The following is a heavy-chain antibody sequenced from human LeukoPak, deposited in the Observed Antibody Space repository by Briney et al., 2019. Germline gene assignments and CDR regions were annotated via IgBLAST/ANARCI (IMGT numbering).Heavy chain of an antibody. D-gene: IGHD2-21*02. CDR3: TTEVLAYCGGDCTY. Sequence: GGSLRLSCAASGFTFSNAWMSWVRQAPGKGLEWVGRTKSKTDGGTTDYAAPVKGRFTILRDDSKNTLYLQMNSLKTEDTAVYYCTTEVLAYCGGDCTYWGQGTLVTVSS. CDR1: GFTFSNAW. CDR2: TKSKTDGGTT. J-gene: IGHJ4*02. V-gene: IGHV3-15*01.